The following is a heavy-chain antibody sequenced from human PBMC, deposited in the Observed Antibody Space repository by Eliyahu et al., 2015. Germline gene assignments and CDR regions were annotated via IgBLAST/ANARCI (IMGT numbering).Heavy chain of an antibody. CDR3: AKDVEGGRNQWLLLPDY. CDR2: ISWNSGFI. V-gene: IGHV3-9*01. D-gene: IGHD2-15*01. CDR1: GFTFDDYA. J-gene: IGHJ4*02. Sequence: EVQLVESGGGLVQPGRSLRLSCAASGFTFDDYAMHWVRQAPGKGLGWVSSISWNSGFIAYADSVKGRFTISRDTAKNSLYLQMNSLRTEDTALYYCAKDVEGGRNQWLLLPDYWGQGTLVTVSS.